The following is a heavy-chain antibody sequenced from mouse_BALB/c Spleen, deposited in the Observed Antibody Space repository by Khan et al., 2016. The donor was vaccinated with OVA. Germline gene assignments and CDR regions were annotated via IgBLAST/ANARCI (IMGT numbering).Heavy chain of an antibody. V-gene: IGHV1-7*01. D-gene: IGHD2-1*01. CDR1: GYTFTSYW. CDR2: IYPSTGYT. J-gene: IGHJ3*01. CDR3: ARRGVYGIFAY. Sequence: QIQLVQSGAELAKPWASVKMSCKASGYTFTSYWMHWVQQRPGQGLEWIGYIYPSTGYTEYNQQFRDKATFTTDKSSRTAYMQLSSLTSEDSAVYYCARRGVYGIFAYWGQGTLVTVSA.